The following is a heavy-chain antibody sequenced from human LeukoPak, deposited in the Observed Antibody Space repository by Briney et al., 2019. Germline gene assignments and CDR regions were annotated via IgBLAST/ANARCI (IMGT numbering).Heavy chain of an antibody. J-gene: IGHJ4*02. D-gene: IGHD3-10*01. Sequence: SETLSLTCTVSGYSISSGYLWGWIRQPPGKGLEWIGSTYHGGTTYSNPSLKSRVIISEDTSKNQFSLKLSSVTAADTAVYYCARGSGDRTYYFDYWGQGTLVTVSS. CDR3: ARGSGDRTYYFDY. V-gene: IGHV4-38-2*02. CDR1: GYSISSGYL. CDR2: TYHGGTT.